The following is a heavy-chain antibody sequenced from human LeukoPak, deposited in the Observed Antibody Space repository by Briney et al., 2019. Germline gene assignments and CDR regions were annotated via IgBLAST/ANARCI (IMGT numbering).Heavy chain of an antibody. V-gene: IGHV3-13*01. CDR2: IGTASDT. CDR1: GFTFSSFD. J-gene: IGHJ6*03. Sequence: GGSLRLSCAASGFTFSSFDMHWVRQPTGQGLEWVSTIGTASDTYYPGSVEGRFTLSRDNAKNSLYLQMNSLTAGDTAVYYCARGPHPRKYYFMDVWGKGTTVTVSS. CDR3: ARGPHPRKYYFMDV.